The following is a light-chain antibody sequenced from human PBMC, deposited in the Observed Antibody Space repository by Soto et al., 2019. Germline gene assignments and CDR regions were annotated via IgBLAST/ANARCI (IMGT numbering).Light chain of an antibody. CDR2: GAS. J-gene: IGKJ1*01. CDR3: QQYGSSPRT. V-gene: IGKV3-20*01. Sequence: EIVLTHSQGTLSLSPGGRVTLSCRASQSVSNNYLAWYQQIPGQTPRLLIYGASTRATGIPVRFSGSGSGTDFTLTISRLEPEDFAVYYCQQYGSSPRTFGQGTKVDIK. CDR1: QSVSNNY.